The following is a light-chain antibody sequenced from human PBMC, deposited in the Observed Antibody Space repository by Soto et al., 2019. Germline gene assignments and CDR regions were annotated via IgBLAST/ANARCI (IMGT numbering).Light chain of an antibody. CDR1: QSISSW. CDR2: KAS. V-gene: IGKV1-5*03. Sequence: DIQMTQSPSTLSASVGDRVTITCRASQSISSWLAWYQQKPGKAPKLLIYKASSLESGVPSRFSGSGSGTEFTLTISSLQPDDFATYFCQQYNSYLLTFGGGTKVEIK. CDR3: QQYNSYLLT. J-gene: IGKJ4*01.